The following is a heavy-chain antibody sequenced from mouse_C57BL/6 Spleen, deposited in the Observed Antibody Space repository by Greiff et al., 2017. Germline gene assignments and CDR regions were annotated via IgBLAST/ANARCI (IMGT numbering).Heavy chain of an antibody. CDR3: SYYYGSSHYAMDY. CDR1: GYTFTSYW. J-gene: IGHJ4*01. D-gene: IGHD1-1*01. V-gene: IGHV1-64*01. Sequence: QVQLKQPGAELVKPGASVKLSCKASGYTFTSYWMHWVKQRPGQGLEWIGMIHPNSGSTNYNEKFKSKATLTVDKSSSTAYMQLSSLTSEDSAVYYCSYYYGSSHYAMDYWGQGTSVTVSS. CDR2: IHPNSGST.